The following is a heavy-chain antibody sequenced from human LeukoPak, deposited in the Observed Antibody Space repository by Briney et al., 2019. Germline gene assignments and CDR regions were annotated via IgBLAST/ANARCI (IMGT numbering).Heavy chain of an antibody. CDR1: GYTFTSDG. CDR3: ARLKEVGATTKFDY. CDR2: ISTYNGHT. Sequence: ASVKVSCKASGYTFTSDGISWVRQAPGQGLEWMGWISTYNGHTNYAQKVQGRVTMTTDTSTSTAYMELSRLRSDDTAVYYCARLKEVGATTKFDYWGQGTLVTVSS. J-gene: IGHJ4*02. V-gene: IGHV1-18*01. D-gene: IGHD1-26*01.